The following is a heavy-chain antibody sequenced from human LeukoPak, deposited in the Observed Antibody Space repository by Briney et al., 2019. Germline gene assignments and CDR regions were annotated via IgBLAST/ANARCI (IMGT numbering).Heavy chain of an antibody. Sequence: GGSLRLSCAASGFTFSSYSMNWVRQAPGKGLEWVSSISSSSSYIYYADSVKGRFTISRDNAKNSLYLQMNSLRAEDTAVYDCASGCSTSCNIRHPFDYWGQGTLVTVSS. CDR1: GFTFSSYS. J-gene: IGHJ4*02. CDR3: ASGCSTSCNIRHPFDY. D-gene: IGHD2-2*02. V-gene: IGHV3-21*01. CDR2: ISSSSSYI.